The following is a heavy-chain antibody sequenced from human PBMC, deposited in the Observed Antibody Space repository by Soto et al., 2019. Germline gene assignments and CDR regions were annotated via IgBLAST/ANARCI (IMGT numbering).Heavy chain of an antibody. CDR1: GGSISSGRYS. V-gene: IGHV4-30-2*01. J-gene: IGHJ5*01. Sequence: SETLSLTCAVSGGSISSGRYSWSWIRQPPGKGLEWIGYIYHSGITYYNPSLKSRVTISVDRSKNQFSLKLSSVTAADTAVYYCARAASSVGNWFDSWGQGTLVTVSS. CDR3: ARAASSVGNWFDS. CDR2: IYHSGIT. D-gene: IGHD3-16*01.